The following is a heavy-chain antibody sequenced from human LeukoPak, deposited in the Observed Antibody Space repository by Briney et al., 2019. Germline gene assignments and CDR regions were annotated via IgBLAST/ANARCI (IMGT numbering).Heavy chain of an antibody. J-gene: IGHJ4*02. D-gene: IGHD2-21*01. CDR3: ARSGFGGGVYFDY. CDR1: GYTFTNYD. Sequence: ASVKVSCKASGYTFTNYDINWVRQASGQGLEWMGWMNPNSGDTGYAQKYQGRVTFTRDTSISTAYMELSNLRSEDTAIYYCARSGFGGGVYFDYWGQGTLVTVSS. V-gene: IGHV1-8*03. CDR2: MNPNSGDT.